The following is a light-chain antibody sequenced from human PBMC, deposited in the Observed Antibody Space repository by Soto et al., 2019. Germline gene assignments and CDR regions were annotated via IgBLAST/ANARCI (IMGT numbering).Light chain of an antibody. Sequence: IQMSQSPSTLSASVGDRVTITYRASQSICTWLAWDQEKPGKAPKLLTHEASSLGSGVPSRFSGSGSGTEFTLPIRCLQPDDFATHYCQQCNGYSVAFGQGPKVDIK. CDR1: QSICTW. CDR2: EAS. V-gene: IGKV1-5*03. CDR3: QQCNGYSVA. J-gene: IGKJ1*01.